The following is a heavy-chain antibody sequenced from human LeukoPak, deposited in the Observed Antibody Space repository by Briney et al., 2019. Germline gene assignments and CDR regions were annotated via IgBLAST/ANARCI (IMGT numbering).Heavy chain of an antibody. CDR2: LSGSGSST. Sequence: GGSLRLSCAASGFTFSSYAMSWVRQAPGKGLEWVSALSGSGSSTYYADSVEGRFTISRDNSRNTLYLQINSLRAEDTAVYYCAKVGTTVTTYYYYYMDVWGKGTTVTVSS. CDR1: GFTFSSYA. V-gene: IGHV3-23*01. CDR3: AKVGTTVTTYYYYYMDV. D-gene: IGHD4-17*01. J-gene: IGHJ6*03.